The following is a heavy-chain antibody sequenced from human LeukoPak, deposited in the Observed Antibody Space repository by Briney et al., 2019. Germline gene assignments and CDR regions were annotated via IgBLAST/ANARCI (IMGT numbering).Heavy chain of an antibody. V-gene: IGHV3-43*02. CDR2: IKGNGDTT. J-gene: IGHJ4*02. Sequence: PGRCLRLSCAASGFTFHNYAMHWVRRAPGKGLEWVSLIKGNGDTTYNADSVKGRFTISRDNSKNSLYLQINSLRTEDTALYYCAKDIGSGWSFDYWGQGTLVTVSS. D-gene: IGHD6-19*01. CDR1: GFTFHNYA. CDR3: AKDIGSGWSFDY.